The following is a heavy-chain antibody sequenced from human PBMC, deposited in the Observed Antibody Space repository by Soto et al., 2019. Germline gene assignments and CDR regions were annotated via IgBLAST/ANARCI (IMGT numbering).Heavy chain of an antibody. CDR2: IYYSGST. D-gene: IGHD4-17*01. CDR3: ARRRGYGDYVNQRYGNNWFDP. Sequence: QLQLQESGPGLVKPSETLSLTCTVSGGSISSSSYYWGWIRQPPGKGLEWIGSIYYSGSTYYNPSLKRRVTISVDTSKNQFSLKLSSVTAADTAVYYCARRRGYGDYVNQRYGNNWFDPWGQGTLVTVSS. CDR1: GGSISSSSYY. V-gene: IGHV4-39*01. J-gene: IGHJ5*02.